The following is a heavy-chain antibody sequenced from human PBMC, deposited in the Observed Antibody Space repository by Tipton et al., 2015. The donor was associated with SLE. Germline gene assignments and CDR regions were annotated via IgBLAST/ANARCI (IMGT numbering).Heavy chain of an antibody. CDR3: ARGKRSWVYDFDY. J-gene: IGHJ4*02. V-gene: IGHV3-21*03. Sequence: SLRLSCAASGFTFTTSSMNWVRQAPGKGLEWVSSISGNSNYIYYADSMKGRFTVSRDNAKNSLYLQMDSLRVEDTAVYYCARGKRSWVYDFDYGGQGTLVTVSS. D-gene: IGHD2-8*01. CDR1: GFTFTTSS. CDR2: ISGNSNYI.